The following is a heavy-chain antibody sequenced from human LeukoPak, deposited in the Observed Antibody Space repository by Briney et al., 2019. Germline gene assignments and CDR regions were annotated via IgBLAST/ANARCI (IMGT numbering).Heavy chain of an antibody. V-gene: IGHV1-3*01. CDR3: VLVWFGDPNGRDFDY. CDR2: INAGNGNT. J-gene: IGHJ4*02. CDR1: GYTFTSYA. D-gene: IGHD3-10*01. Sequence: GASVKVSCKASGYTFTSYAMHWVRQAPGQRLEWMGWINAGNGNTKYSQKFQGRVTITRDTSASTAYMELSSLRSEDTAVYYCVLVWFGDPNGRDFDYWGQGTLVTVSS.